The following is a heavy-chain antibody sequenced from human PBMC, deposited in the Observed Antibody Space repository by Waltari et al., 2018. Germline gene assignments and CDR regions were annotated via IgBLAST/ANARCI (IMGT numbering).Heavy chain of an antibody. V-gene: IGHV4-4*02. J-gene: IGHJ5*02. CDR3: ARGQLVGASLLDL. Sequence: QVRMQESGPGLVNPSETLSLTCAISGASMSSIHLWSWFRQPPGQGLEWIGEIYYTGTTFYNPSLKNRVNISVDKSNNKFSLRLTSVTAADTAVYFCARGQLVGASLLDLWGQGTLVTVSS. CDR1: GASMSSIHL. D-gene: IGHD1-26*01. CDR2: IYYTGTT.